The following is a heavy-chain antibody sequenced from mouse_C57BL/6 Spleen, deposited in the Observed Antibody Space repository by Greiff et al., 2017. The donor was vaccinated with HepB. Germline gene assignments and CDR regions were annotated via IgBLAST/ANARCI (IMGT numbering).Heavy chain of an antibody. J-gene: IGHJ3*01. V-gene: IGHV1-54*01. D-gene: IGHD1-1*01. CDR2: INPGSGGT. CDR1: GYAFTNYL. CDR3: ARDSLYCYGCLFAY. Sequence: QVQLQQSGAELVRPGTSVKVSCKASGYAFTNYLIEWVKQRPGQGLEWIGVINPGSGGTNYNEKFKGKATLTADKSSSTAYMQLSSLTSEDSAVYFCARDSLYCYGCLFAYWGQGTLVTVSA.